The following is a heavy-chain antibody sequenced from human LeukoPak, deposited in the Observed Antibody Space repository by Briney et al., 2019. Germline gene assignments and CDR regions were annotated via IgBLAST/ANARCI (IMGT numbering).Heavy chain of an antibody. CDR1: GYTFTSYD. CDR3: ARRLASYYGMDV. Sequence: GASVKVSCKASGYTFTSYDINWVRQATGQGLEWMGWMNPNSGNTGYAQKFQGRVTMTRNTSISTAYMELSSVRSEDTAVYYCARRLASYYGMDVWGQGTTVTVSS. J-gene: IGHJ6*02. CDR2: MNPNSGNT. V-gene: IGHV1-8*01.